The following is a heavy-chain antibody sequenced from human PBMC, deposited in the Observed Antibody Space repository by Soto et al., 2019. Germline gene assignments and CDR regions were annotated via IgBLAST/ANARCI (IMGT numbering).Heavy chain of an antibody. CDR3: ARRYCSSPNCYQNYYYYMDV. CDR1: GFTFSSYS. V-gene: IGHV3-21*06. CDR2: ISSSSSYI. D-gene: IGHD2-2*01. Sequence: PGGSLRLSCAASGFTFSSYSMNWVRQAPGKGLEWVSSISSSSSYISYADSVKGRFTISRDNAKNSLYLQMNSLRAEDTAVYYCARRYCSSPNCYQNYYYYMDVWGKGTTVTVSS. J-gene: IGHJ6*03.